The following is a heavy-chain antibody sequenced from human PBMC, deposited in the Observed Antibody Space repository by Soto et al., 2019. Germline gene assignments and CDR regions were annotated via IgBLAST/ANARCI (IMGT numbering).Heavy chain of an antibody. J-gene: IGHJ4*01. CDR1: GYTFTSHA. D-gene: IGHD2-8*02. CDR2: IHAGNGKT. CDR3: ARGGGVAAPSFDY. Sequence: QVQFVPSGAEVKRPGASVTVSCKASGYTFTSHAVHWVRQAPGERLECMGWIHAGNGKTKYSQSFQGRVTFTTHTSASTVYMRWSSLKSEDTAVYYCARGGGVAAPSFDYWGQRTLVTVSS. V-gene: IGHV1-3*01.